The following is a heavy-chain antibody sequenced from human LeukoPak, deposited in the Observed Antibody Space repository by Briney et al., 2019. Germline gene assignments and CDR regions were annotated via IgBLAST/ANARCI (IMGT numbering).Heavy chain of an antibody. Sequence: PSETLSLTCTVSGGSISSYYWSWIRQPPGKGLEWIGYIYYSGSTNYNPSLKGRVTISVDTSKNQFSLKLSSVTAADTAVYYCARGGGIVVVPAAIVDAFDIWGQGTMVTVSS. CDR1: GGSISSYY. J-gene: IGHJ3*02. CDR3: ARGGGIVVVPAAIVDAFDI. CDR2: IYYSGST. V-gene: IGHV4-59*01. D-gene: IGHD2-2*01.